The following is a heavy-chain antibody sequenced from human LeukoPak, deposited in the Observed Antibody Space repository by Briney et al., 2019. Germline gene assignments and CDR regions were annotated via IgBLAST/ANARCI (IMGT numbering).Heavy chain of an antibody. J-gene: IGHJ4*02. CDR2: ISYDGSNK. CDR1: GVTFSSYA. V-gene: IGHV3-30-3*01. D-gene: IGHD3-22*01. CDR3: ARYYDSSGYYQYYFDY. Sequence: GRSLRLSCAASGVTFSSYAMHWVCQAPGKGLEGGAVISYDGSNKYYAGSVKGRFTISRDNSKNTLYLQMNSLTAEDTAVYYCARYYDSSGYYQYYFDYWGQGTLVTVSS.